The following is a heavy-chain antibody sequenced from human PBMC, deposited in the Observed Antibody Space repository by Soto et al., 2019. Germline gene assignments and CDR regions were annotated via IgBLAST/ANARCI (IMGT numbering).Heavy chain of an antibody. CDR3: AKFFPSSGWYAGYFDY. J-gene: IGHJ4*02. Sequence: GGSLRLSCAASGFAFSSYAMSWFRQAPGKGLEWVSAISGSGGSTYYADSVKGRFTISRDNSKNTLYLQMNSLRAEDTAVYYYAKFFPSSGWYAGYFDYWGQGTLVTVSS. D-gene: IGHD6-19*01. V-gene: IGHV3-23*01. CDR2: ISGSGGST. CDR1: GFAFSSYA.